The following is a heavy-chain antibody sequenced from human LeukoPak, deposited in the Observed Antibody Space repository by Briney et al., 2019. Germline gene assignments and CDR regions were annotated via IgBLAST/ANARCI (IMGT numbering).Heavy chain of an antibody. V-gene: IGHV4-59*01. D-gene: IGHD6-13*01. Sequence: SETLSLTCTVSGGFISSYYWSWIRQPPGKGLEWIGYIYYSGSTNYNPSLKSRVTISVDTSKNQFSLKLSSVTAADTAVYYCARVLSSSWSYYYYYAMDVWGQGTTVTVSS. J-gene: IGHJ6*02. CDR2: IYYSGST. CDR1: GGFISSYY. CDR3: ARVLSSSWSYYYYYAMDV.